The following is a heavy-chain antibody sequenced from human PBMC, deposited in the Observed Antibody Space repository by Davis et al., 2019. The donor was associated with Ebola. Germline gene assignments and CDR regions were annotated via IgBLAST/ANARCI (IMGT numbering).Heavy chain of an antibody. J-gene: IGHJ5*02. V-gene: IGHV4-59*01. Sequence: PSETLSLTCTVSGGSISSYYWSWIRQPPGKGLEWIGYIYYSGSTNYNPSLKSRVTISVDTSKNQFSLKLSSVTAADTAVYYCARGWAAAGAHWFDPWGQGTLVTVPS. CDR1: GGSISSYY. CDR2: IYYSGST. CDR3: ARGWAAAGAHWFDP. D-gene: IGHD6-13*01.